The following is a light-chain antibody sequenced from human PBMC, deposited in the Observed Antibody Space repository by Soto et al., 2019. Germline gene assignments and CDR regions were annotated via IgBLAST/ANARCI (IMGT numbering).Light chain of an antibody. V-gene: IGLV2-11*01. CDR2: DVS. CDR1: SSDVGGYYF. Sequence: QSALTQPRSVSGSPGQSVTISCTGTSSDVGGYYFVSWYQQHPGKAPKRMIYDVSERPSGVPDRFSGSKSGNTASLTISGLQAEDEADYYCCSYAGNYDWVFGGGTQLTVL. CDR3: CSYAGNYDWV. J-gene: IGLJ3*02.